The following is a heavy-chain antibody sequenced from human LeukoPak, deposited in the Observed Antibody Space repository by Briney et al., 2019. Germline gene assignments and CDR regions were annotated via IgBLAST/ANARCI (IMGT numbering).Heavy chain of an antibody. CDR1: GGSISSYY. J-gene: IGHJ5*02. CDR2: IYYSGST. V-gene: IGHV4-59*01. CDR3: VRVGDSGYDYRGWIDP. D-gene: IGHD5-12*01. Sequence: SETLSLTCTVSGGSISSYYWSWIRQPPGKGLEWIGYIYYSGSTNYNPSLKSRVTISVDTSKNQFSLKLSSVTAADTAVYYCVRVGDSGYDYRGWIDPWGQGTLVTVSS.